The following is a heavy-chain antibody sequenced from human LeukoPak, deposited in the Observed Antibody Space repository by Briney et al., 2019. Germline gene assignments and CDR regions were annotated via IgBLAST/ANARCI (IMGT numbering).Heavy chain of an antibody. Sequence: GGSLRLSCTASGFTFTTYTMNWVRQAPGKGLEWASGISGSGGSAVYVDSVKGRFTISRDNSRNTMYLQINSLRVEDTAVYYCVKSGYNRFDYWGQGTLVTVSS. CDR1: GFTFTTYT. D-gene: IGHD5-24*01. V-gene: IGHV3-23*01. CDR2: ISGSGGSA. J-gene: IGHJ4*02. CDR3: VKSGYNRFDY.